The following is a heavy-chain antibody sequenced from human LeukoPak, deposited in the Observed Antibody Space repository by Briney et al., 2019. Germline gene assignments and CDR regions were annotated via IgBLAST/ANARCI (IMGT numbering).Heavy chain of an antibody. CDR1: LLTFSNYN. J-gene: IGHJ4*02. CDR3: ARGYSSSWYDLYYSAY. V-gene: IGHV3-21*01. D-gene: IGHD6-13*01. CDR2: ICRRGSYI. Sequence: PGGSLRLSCAASLLTFSNYNINWVRQARGRGLAWVSSICRRGSYIYFADSVKGRFAISADNAMNSLYLQMNSLRAEDTAVYYCARGYSSSWYDLYYSAYCGQATLVTVSS.